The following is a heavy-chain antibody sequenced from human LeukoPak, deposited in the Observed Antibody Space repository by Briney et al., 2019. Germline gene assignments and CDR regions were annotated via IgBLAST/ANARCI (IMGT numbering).Heavy chain of an antibody. CDR3: AKESSNYGNIFDY. D-gene: IGHD4-11*01. J-gene: IGHJ4*02. Sequence: PSETLSLTCTVSGGSMSPYHWGWIRQPPGKGLEWTGYIYYSGSTNYNPSLNSRVTISVDTSKNQFSLRLSSVTAADTAVYYCAKESSNYGNIFDYWGQGTLVTVSS. V-gene: IGHV4-59*12. CDR2: IYYSGST. CDR1: GGSMSPYH.